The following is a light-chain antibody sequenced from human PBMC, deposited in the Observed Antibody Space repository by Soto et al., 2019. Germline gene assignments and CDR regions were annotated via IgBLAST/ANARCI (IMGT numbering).Light chain of an antibody. CDR2: KVS. CDR1: QSPLYSDGNTY. Sequence: DVVMTQSPLSLPVTLGQPASISCRSSQSPLYSDGNTYLSWFHQRPGQSPRRLIYKVSHRDSGVPHRFSGSGSGTDFTLQINRVEAEDLGVYYCMQGTSWPYTFGQGTKLEIK. V-gene: IGKV2-30*01. J-gene: IGKJ2*01. CDR3: MQGTSWPYT.